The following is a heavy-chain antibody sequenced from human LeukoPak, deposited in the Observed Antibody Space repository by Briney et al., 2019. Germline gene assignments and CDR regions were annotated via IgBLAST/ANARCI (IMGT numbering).Heavy chain of an antibody. CDR1: GYTFTSYG. V-gene: IGHV1-18*01. Sequence: ASVKVSCKASGYTFTSYGISWVRQAPGQGLEWMGWISAYNGNTNYAQKLQGRVTMTTDTSTSTAYMELRSLRSDDTAVYYCARDDGAASRDSWFDPWGQGTLVTVSS. CDR2: ISAYNGNT. D-gene: IGHD2-15*01. J-gene: IGHJ5*02. CDR3: ARDDGAASRDSWFDP.